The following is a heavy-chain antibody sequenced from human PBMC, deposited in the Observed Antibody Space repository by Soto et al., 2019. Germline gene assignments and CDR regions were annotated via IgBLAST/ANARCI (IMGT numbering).Heavy chain of an antibody. J-gene: IGHJ6*02. CDR2: INPNSGGT. CDR1: GYTFTGYY. D-gene: IGHD2-15*01. V-gene: IGHV1-2*04. CDR3: ARGSGCSGGSCYSMDV. Sequence: GASVKVSCKASGYTFTGYYMHWVRQAPGQGLEWMGWINPNSGGTNYAQKFQGWVTMTRDTSISTAYMELSRLRSDDTAVYYCARGSGCSGGSCYSMDVWGQGTTVTVSS.